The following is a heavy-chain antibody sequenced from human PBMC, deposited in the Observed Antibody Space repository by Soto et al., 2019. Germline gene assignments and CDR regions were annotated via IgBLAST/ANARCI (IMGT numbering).Heavy chain of an antibody. D-gene: IGHD6-19*01. Sequence: GGSLRLSCAASGFTFSSYGMHWVRQAPGKGLEWVAVISYDGSNKYYADSVKGRFTISRDNSKNTLYLQMNSLRAEDTAVYYCAKDHIAVAGIFDYWGQGTLVTVSS. CDR3: AKDHIAVAGIFDY. V-gene: IGHV3-30*18. CDR1: GFTFSSYG. J-gene: IGHJ4*02. CDR2: ISYDGSNK.